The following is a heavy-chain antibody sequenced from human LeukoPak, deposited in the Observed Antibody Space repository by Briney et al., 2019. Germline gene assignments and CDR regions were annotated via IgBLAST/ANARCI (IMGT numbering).Heavy chain of an antibody. V-gene: IGHV4-39*07. J-gene: IGHJ5*02. Sequence: SETLSLTCTVSGGSISSSSYYWGWIRQPPGKGLEWIGSIYYSGSTYYNPSLKSRVTISVDTSKNQFSLKLSSVTAADTAVYYCARDGRNRYNWFDPWGRGTLVTVSS. CDR1: GGSISSSSYY. CDR2: IYYSGST. D-gene: IGHD1-14*01. CDR3: ARDGRNRYNWFDP.